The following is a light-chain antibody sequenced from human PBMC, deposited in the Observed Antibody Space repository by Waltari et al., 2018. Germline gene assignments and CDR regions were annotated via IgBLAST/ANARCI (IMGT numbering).Light chain of an antibody. V-gene: IGKV3-15*01. CDR2: GAS. J-gene: IGKJ2*01. Sequence: EIVMTQSPATLSVSPGERATLSCRASQSVSSNLAWYQQKPGQAPRLLIYGASTRATGIPARFSGMGSGTEFTLTISSLQSEDLAVYYCQQYNNWPPMYTFGQGTKLEIK. CDR1: QSVSSN. CDR3: QQYNNWPPMYT.